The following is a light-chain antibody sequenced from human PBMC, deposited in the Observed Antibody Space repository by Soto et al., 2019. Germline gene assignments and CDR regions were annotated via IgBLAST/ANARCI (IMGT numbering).Light chain of an antibody. CDR1: SGHSSYA. J-gene: IGLJ3*02. Sequence: QLVLTQSPSASASLGASVKLTCTLRSGHSSYAIAWHQQQPEKGPRYLMKLNSDGSHSKGDGIPDRFSGSSPGAERYLTIYSLQSEDEADYYCQTWGTGSWVFGGGTQLTVL. CDR2: LNSDGSH. V-gene: IGLV4-69*01. CDR3: QTWGTGSWV.